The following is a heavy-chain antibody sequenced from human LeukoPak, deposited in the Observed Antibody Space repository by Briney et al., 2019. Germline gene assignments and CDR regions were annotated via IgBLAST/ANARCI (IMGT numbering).Heavy chain of an antibody. CDR1: GGYISSSSYY. CDR3: ARQTPYLYFDY. J-gene: IGHJ4*02. CDR2: IYYSGST. Sequence: SETLSLTCTVSGGYISSSSYYWGWLRQPPGKGLEWIGNIYYSGSTYYNPSLKSRVTMSVDTSKNQFSLTLSSVTAADTAAYYCARQTPYLYFDYWGQGTLVTVSS. V-gene: IGHV4-39*01. D-gene: IGHD2-15*01.